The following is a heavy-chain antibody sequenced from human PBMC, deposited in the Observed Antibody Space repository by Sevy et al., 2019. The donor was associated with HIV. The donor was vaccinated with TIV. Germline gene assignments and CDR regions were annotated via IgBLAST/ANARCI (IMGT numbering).Heavy chain of an antibody. D-gene: IGHD3-10*01. Sequence: ASVKVSCKASGGTFSSYAISWVRQAPGQGLEWMGGIIPIFGTANYAQKFQGRVTITADESTSTAYMELSSLRSEDTAVYYCARELGITMVRGVIIRDYYYGMDVWGQGTTVTVSS. V-gene: IGHV1-69*13. CDR1: GGTFSSYA. CDR2: IIPIFGTA. J-gene: IGHJ6*02. CDR3: ARELGITMVRGVIIRDYYYGMDV.